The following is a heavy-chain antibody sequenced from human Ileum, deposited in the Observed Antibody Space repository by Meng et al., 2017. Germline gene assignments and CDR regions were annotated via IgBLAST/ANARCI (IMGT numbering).Heavy chain of an antibody. J-gene: IGHJ5*02. Sequence: EVQRGESGGDLVQTGGSLRISCAATGFTVSRHWIHWVRQVPGEGLQWVSRMNREGSITNFVVSVRGRFTTSRDNAKNTVYLQMYGLRAEDTAVYYCVRDFGGWSDLWGQGTLVTVSS. CDR3: VRDFGGWSDL. D-gene: IGHD3-3*01. CDR2: MNREGSIT. CDR1: GFTVSRHW. V-gene: IGHV3-74*01.